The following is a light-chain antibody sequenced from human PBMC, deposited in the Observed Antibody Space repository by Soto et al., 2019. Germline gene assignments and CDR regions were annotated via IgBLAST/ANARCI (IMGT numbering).Light chain of an antibody. J-gene: IGLJ2*01. CDR1: SSDVGSYNL. V-gene: IGLV2-14*02. CDR3: QSYDRSLSAVV. CDR2: VNN. Sequence: QSALTQPASVSGSPGQSITISCTGTSSDVGSYNLVSWYQQHPGKAPKLLISVNNKRPSGVPDRFSDSKSGTSASLAITGLQAEDEADYYCQSYDRSLSAVVFGGGTKLTVL.